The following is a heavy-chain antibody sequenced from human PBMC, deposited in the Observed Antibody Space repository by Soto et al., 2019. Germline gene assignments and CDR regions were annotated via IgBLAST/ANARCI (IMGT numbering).Heavy chain of an antibody. CDR3: ARDGRTYYDFWSGYDLDY. CDR1: GFTFSSYW. CDR2: INSDGSST. D-gene: IGHD3-3*01. Sequence: EGQLVESGGGLVQPGGSLRLSCAPSGFTFSSYWMHWVRQAPGKVLVWVSRINSDGSSTSYADSVKGRFTISRDNAKNTLYLQMNRLRAEETAVYYCARDGRTYYDFWSGYDLDYWGQGTLVTVSS. J-gene: IGHJ4*02. V-gene: IGHV3-74*01.